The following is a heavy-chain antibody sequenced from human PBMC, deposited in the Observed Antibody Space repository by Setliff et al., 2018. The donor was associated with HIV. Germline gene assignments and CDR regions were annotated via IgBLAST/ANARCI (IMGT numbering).Heavy chain of an antibody. CDR1: GYNFGLYG. J-gene: IGHJ4*02. V-gene: IGHV1-18*01. CDR3: VRDEKRAAGGSLYYFDL. Sequence: ASVKVSCKASGYNFGLYGISRVRQAPGQRLEWMGWVNEDNGDRNFAPNVQGRLVLTTDTSTNTAYMELTSLTPEDTALYYCVRDEKRAAGGSLYYFDLWGQGTLVTVSS. CDR2: VNEDNGDR. D-gene: IGHD5-12*01.